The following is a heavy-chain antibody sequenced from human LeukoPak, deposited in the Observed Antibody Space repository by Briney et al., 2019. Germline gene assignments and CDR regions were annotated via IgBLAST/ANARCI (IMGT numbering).Heavy chain of an antibody. CDR3: AKSGYSSSWSNAAVYNWFDP. CDR1: GYSISSGFH. J-gene: IGHJ5*02. Sequence: SETLSLTCTVSGYSISSGFHWGWIRQPPGKGLEWIGSIYHSGSTFYNPSVKSRVTISVDTSKNQFSLKLSSVTAEDTAVYYCAKSGYSSSWSNAAVYNWFDPWGQGTLVTVSS. D-gene: IGHD6-13*01. CDR2: IYHSGST. V-gene: IGHV4-38-2*02.